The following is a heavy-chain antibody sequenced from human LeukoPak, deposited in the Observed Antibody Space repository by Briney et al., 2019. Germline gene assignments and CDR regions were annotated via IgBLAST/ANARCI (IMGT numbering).Heavy chain of an antibody. V-gene: IGHV3-33*06. CDR2: IWYDGSNK. J-gene: IGHJ4*02. CDR3: AKDSYYYDSSGYYPLDY. D-gene: IGHD3-22*01. Sequence: GGSLRLSCAASGFTFSSYGMHWVRQAPGKGLEWVAVIWYDGSNKYYADSVKGRFTISRDNSKNTLHLQMNSLRAEDTAVYYCAKDSYYYDSSGYYPLDYWGQGTLVTVSS. CDR1: GFTFSSYG.